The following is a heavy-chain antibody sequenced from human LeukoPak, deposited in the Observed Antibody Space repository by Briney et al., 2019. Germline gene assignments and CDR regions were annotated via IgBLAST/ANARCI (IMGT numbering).Heavy chain of an antibody. CDR2: TSSSDSTI. CDR1: GFTFSDYY. J-gene: IGHJ4*02. D-gene: IGHD2-8*01. Sequence: GGSLRLSCAASGFTFSDYYMSWIRQAPGKGLEWVSYTSSSDSTIYYADPVKGRFTISRDNAKNSLYLQMNSLRAEDTAVYYCARDGCTNGVCYPKLDHWGQGTLVTVSS. V-gene: IGHV3-11*04. CDR3: ARDGCTNGVCYPKLDH.